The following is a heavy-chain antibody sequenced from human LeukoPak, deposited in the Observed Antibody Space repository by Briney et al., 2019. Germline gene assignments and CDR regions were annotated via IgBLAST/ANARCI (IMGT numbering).Heavy chain of an antibody. CDR2: ITPLFGTA. D-gene: IGHD3-3*01. CDR1: GGTFSKYT. V-gene: IGHV1-69*13. CDR3: ARDVSVASIFGVVIDYYYGMDV. Sequence: ASVKVSCKASGGTFSKYTISWVRQRPGQGLEWMGGITPLFGTANYAQKFQGRVTITADESASTAYMELSSLRSEDTAVYYCARDVSVASIFGVVIDYYYGMDVWGQGTTVTVSS. J-gene: IGHJ6*02.